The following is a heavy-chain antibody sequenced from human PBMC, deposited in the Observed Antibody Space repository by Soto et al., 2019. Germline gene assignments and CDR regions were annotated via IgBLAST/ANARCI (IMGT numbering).Heavy chain of an antibody. CDR3: ARASAYSTPWSFDN. D-gene: IGHD6-13*01. Sequence: ASLKVSCKASGYTFSRYGISWVRQAPGQGLEWMGWISGFNGNTKESEKLQGRVTLTTDTAANTAHMELRGLRSDDTAVYYCARASAYSTPWSFDNWGQGTLVTVSS. CDR1: GYTFSRYG. J-gene: IGHJ4*02. V-gene: IGHV1-18*01. CDR2: ISGFNGNT.